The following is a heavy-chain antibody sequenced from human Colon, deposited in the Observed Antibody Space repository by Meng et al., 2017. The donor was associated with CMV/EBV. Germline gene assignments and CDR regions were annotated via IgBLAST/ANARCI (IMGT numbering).Heavy chain of an antibody. CDR1: GFTFTSQT. V-gene: IGHV3-23*01. CDR3: VNRGWLES. CDR2: IAVSGVGT. D-gene: IGHD3-16*01. Sequence: SGGGLVRPAVTLRLAVVAFGFTFTSQTMSWVLQAPRKGLEWVSNIAVSGVGTYYAETFKGRFIISRDNSKNTLYLQMNSLRAEDTAVYYCVNRGWLESWGQGPLVTVSS. J-gene: IGHJ5*01.